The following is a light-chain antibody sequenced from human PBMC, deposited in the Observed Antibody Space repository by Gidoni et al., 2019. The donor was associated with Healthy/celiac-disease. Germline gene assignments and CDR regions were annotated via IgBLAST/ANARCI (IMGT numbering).Light chain of an antibody. Sequence: EIVLTQSPATLSLSPGERATLSCRASQSVSSYLAWYQQKPGQAPSLLIYDASNRATGIPARFSGSGSGTDFTLTISSLEPEDFAFYYCQQRSNWLTFGGGTKVEIK. V-gene: IGKV3-11*01. J-gene: IGKJ4*01. CDR2: DAS. CDR1: QSVSSY. CDR3: QQRSNWLT.